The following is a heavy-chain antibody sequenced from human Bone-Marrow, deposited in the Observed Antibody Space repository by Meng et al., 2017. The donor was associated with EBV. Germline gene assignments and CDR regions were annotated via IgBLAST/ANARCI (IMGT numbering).Heavy chain of an antibody. Sequence: QLGQVGVAERPPGATVKVSCKASESTFTGYYLHRLRQAPGQGLEWMGRIDPNSGGTLYAQKFQGSFTMTRDTSISTAYMELTRLRSDDTAVYYCARTFTSLVPFSPDFDYWGQGTLVTVSS. CDR1: ESTFTGYY. CDR3: ARTFTSLVPFSPDFDY. V-gene: IGHV1-2*06. D-gene: IGHD2-2*01. J-gene: IGHJ4*02. CDR2: IDPNSGGT.